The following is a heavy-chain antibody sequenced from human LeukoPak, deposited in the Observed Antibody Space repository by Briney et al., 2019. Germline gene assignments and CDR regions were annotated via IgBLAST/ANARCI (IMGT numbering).Heavy chain of an antibody. CDR2: ISAYNGNT. J-gene: IGHJ5*02. Sequence: ASVKVSCKASGYTFTSYGISWVRQAPGQGLEWMGWISAYNGNTNYAQKLQGRVTMTTDTSTSTAYMELRSLRSDDTAVYYCARFKEYSGFNSFDPWGQGTLVTVSS. D-gene: IGHD2/OR15-2a*01. CDR3: ARFKEYSGFNSFDP. V-gene: IGHV1-18*01. CDR1: GYTFTSYG.